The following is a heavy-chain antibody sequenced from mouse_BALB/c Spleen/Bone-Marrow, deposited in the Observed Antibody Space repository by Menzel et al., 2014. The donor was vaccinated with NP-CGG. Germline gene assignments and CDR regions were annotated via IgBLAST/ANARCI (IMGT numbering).Heavy chain of an antibody. CDR1: GYTFTDHY. V-gene: IGHV1-26*01. CDR3: ARGTRATYY. D-gene: IGHD3-1*01. Sequence: EVQLQQSGPELVKPGASVKMSCKASGYTFTDHYMNWVKQNHGKSLEWIGDINPNNGDTSYNQKFKAKATLTVDKSSSTAYLQVNSLTSEDSAVYYCARGTRATYYWGQGTLVTVSA. CDR2: INPNNGDT. J-gene: IGHJ3*01.